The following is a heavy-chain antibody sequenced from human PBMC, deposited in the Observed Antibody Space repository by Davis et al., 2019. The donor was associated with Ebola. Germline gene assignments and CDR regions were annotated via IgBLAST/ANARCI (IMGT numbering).Heavy chain of an antibody. Sequence: GESLKISCAASGFTFSSYAMHWVRQAPGKGLEWVAVISYDGSNKYYADSVKGRFTISRDNSKNTLYLQMNSLRAEDTAVYYCARDYIEMATEISYYYGMDVWGQGTTVTVSS. CDR1: GFTFSSYA. V-gene: IGHV3-30-3*01. D-gene: IGHD5-24*01. CDR2: ISYDGSNK. CDR3: ARDYIEMATEISYYYGMDV. J-gene: IGHJ6*02.